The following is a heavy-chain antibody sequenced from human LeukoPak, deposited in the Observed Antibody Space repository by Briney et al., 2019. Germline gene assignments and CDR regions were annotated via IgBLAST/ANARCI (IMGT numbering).Heavy chain of an antibody. Sequence: PSETLSLTCTVSGGSISSYYWSWIRQSPGKGLEWIGYIYYSGSTNYNPSLKSRVTISVDTSKNQFSLKLSSVTAADTAVYYCARGLYYYDSSGLQTDDAFDIWGQGTMVTVSS. V-gene: IGHV4-59*12. D-gene: IGHD3-22*01. CDR1: GGSISSYY. CDR3: ARGLYYYDSSGLQTDDAFDI. J-gene: IGHJ3*02. CDR2: IYYSGST.